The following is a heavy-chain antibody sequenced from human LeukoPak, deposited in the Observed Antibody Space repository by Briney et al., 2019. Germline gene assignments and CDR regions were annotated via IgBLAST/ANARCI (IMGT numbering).Heavy chain of an antibody. Sequence: ASLKVSCKASGYTFTSYGISWVRQAPGQGLEWMGWISAYNGNTNYAQKLQGKVTMTTDTSTSTAYMELRSLRSDDTAVYYCARDQSRSGLGAFDIWGQGTMVTVSS. CDR2: ISAYNGNT. CDR1: GYTFTSYG. CDR3: ARDQSRSGLGAFDI. V-gene: IGHV1-18*01. D-gene: IGHD2-15*01. J-gene: IGHJ3*02.